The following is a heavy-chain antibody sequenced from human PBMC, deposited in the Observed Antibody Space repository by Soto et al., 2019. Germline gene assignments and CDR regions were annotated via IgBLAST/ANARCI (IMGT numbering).Heavy chain of an antibody. J-gene: IGHJ2*01. D-gene: IGHD6-19*01. V-gene: IGHV1-18*01. CDR1: GYTFTSYG. CDR2: ISAYNGNT. CDR3: ARDLGWLVRRYFDL. Sequence: ASVKVSCKASGYTFTSYGISWVRQAPGQGLEWMGWISAYNGNTNYAQKLQGRVTMTTDTSTSTAYMELRSPRSDDTAVYYCARDLGWLVRRYFDLWGRGTLVTVSS.